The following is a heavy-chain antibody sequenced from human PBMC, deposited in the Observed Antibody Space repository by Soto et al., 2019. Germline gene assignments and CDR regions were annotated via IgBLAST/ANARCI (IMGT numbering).Heavy chain of an antibody. J-gene: IGHJ4*02. CDR1: GYSFSSHA. V-gene: IGHV1-69*01. CDR2: IIPVLGTP. CDR3: ARGGALSTSWYWGDGLDS. D-gene: IGHD6-13*01. Sequence: QVQLEQSGSEVKKSGSSVKVSCKASGYSFSSHAITWVRQAPGQGLEWMGGIIPVLGTPSYAQKFQGRVTISADQSTNTSYLELRSLRSGDTAVYYCARGGALSTSWYWGDGLDSWGQGTQVTVSS.